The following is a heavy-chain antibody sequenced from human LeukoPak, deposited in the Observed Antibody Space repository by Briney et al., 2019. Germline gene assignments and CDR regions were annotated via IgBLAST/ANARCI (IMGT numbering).Heavy chain of an antibody. D-gene: IGHD3-3*01. J-gene: IGHJ3*02. CDR1: GFTFSSYA. CDR3: AKDHDYDFWSGYNNEGDDAFDI. V-gene: IGHV3-23*01. Sequence: GGSLRLSCAASGFTFSSYAMCWVRQAPGKGLEWVSAISGSGGSTYYADSVKGRFTISRDNSKNTLYLQMNSLRAEDTAVYYCAKDHDYDFWSGYNNEGDDAFDIWGQGTMVTVSS. CDR2: ISGSGGST.